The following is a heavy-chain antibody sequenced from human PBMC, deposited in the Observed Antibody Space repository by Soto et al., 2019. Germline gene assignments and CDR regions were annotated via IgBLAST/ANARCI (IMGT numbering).Heavy chain of an antibody. V-gene: IGHV3-11*01. D-gene: IGHD1-7*01. CDR2: ISSSDGTT. Sequence: SGGSLRLSCAASGFTFDNYYMSWIRQAPGKGLEWVSYISSSDGTTYYADSLKGRFTISRDNAKSSLYLQMNSLRAEDTAVYYCAREINYSRYPRVIDYWGQGTLVTAPQ. J-gene: IGHJ4*02. CDR3: AREINYSRYPRVIDY. CDR1: GFTFDNYY.